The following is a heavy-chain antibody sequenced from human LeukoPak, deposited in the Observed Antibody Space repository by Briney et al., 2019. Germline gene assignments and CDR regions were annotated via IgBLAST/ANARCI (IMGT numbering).Heavy chain of an antibody. V-gene: IGHV3-30*02. Sequence: GGSLRLSCAASGFTFSSYGMHRVRQAPGKGLEWVAFIRYDGSNKYYADSVKGRFTISRDNSKNTLYLQMNSLRAEDTAVYYCAKDMADSSGYSFDYWGQGTLVTVSS. CDR1: GFTFSSYG. CDR3: AKDMADSSGYSFDY. J-gene: IGHJ4*02. CDR2: IRYDGSNK. D-gene: IGHD3-22*01.